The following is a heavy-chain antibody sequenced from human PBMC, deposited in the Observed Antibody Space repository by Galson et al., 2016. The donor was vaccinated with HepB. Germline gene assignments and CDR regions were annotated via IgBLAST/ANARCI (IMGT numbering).Heavy chain of an antibody. V-gene: IGHV1-3*01. Sequence: SCKASGYTFQTYAFHWVRQAPGQGLECMGWINAGNGITKSSQNFQGRVTITRDTTASTVYMELSSLRPDDTAVYYCARAGYYDESGYHTGLDYWGQGTLVTVSS. CDR3: ARAGYYDESGYHTGLDY. CDR1: GYTFQTYA. CDR2: INAGNGIT. J-gene: IGHJ4*02. D-gene: IGHD3-16*01.